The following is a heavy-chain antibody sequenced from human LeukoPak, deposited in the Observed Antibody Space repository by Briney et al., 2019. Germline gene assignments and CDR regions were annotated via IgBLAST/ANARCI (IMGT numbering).Heavy chain of an antibody. CDR2: IYYSGGT. CDR1: GGSISSYY. Sequence: PSETLSLTCTVSGGSISSYYWSSIRQPPGKGLEWIGYIYYSGGTHYNPSLKSRVTISVDTSKNQFALKLSSVTAAGTAVYYCARRIGGDFYFDYWGQGTLVTVSS. CDR3: ARRIGGDFYFDY. D-gene: IGHD2-21*02. V-gene: IGHV4-59*08. J-gene: IGHJ4*02.